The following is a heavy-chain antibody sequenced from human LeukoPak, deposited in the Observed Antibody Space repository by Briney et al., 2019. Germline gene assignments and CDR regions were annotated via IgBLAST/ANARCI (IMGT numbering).Heavy chain of an antibody. D-gene: IGHD3-22*01. J-gene: IGHJ6*03. CDR1: GFTFSSYE. CDR3: ARSSGYYYGVHDYMDV. Sequence: PGGSLRLSCAASGFTFSSYEMNWVRQAPGKGLEWVAVISYDGSNKYYADSVKGRFTISRDNSKNTLYLQMNSLRAEDTAVYYCARSSGYYYGVHDYMDVWGKGTTVTVSS. CDR2: ISYDGSNK. V-gene: IGHV3-30*01.